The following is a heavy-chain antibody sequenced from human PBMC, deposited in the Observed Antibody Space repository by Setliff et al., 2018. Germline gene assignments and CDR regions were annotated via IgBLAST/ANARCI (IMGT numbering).Heavy chain of an antibody. CDR1: GFLYSNNA. CDR2: ISYDGTIT. Sequence: QPGGSLRLSCAASGFLYSNNAFHWVRQTPGKGLEWVAVISYDGTITHYVDSVKGRFSISRDNSQNTLYLQMNSLSPEDTALYYCASSSGGNYEAYFDYWGQGTLVTVS. J-gene: IGHJ4*02. V-gene: IGHV3-30*04. D-gene: IGHD2-15*01. CDR3: ASSSGGNYEAYFDY.